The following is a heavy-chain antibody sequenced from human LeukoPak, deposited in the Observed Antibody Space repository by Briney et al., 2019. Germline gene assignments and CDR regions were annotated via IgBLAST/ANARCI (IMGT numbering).Heavy chain of an antibody. Sequence: SVKVSCKASGGTFSSYAISWVRQAPGQGLEWMGGIIPIFGTANYAQKFQGRVTITADKSTSTAYMELSSLRSEDTAVYYCARSYYYDSSGSITDNDYWGQGTLVTVSS. CDR3: ARSYYYDSSGSITDNDY. D-gene: IGHD3-22*01. V-gene: IGHV1-69*06. CDR2: IIPIFGTA. CDR1: GGTFSSYA. J-gene: IGHJ4*02.